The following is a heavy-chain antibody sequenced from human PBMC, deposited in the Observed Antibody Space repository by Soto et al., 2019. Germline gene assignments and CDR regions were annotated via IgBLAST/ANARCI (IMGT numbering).Heavy chain of an antibody. D-gene: IGHD4-17*01. V-gene: IGHV4-31*03. J-gene: IGHJ6*02. Sequence: PSETLSLTCTVSGGSISSGGYYWSWIRRHRGTGPGWIGYIYYSGSTYYNPSLKSRVTIPVDTSKNQFSLKLSSVTAADTAVYYCASALPSDYGREIFYYYGMDVWGQGTTVTVSS. CDR3: ASALPSDYGREIFYYYGMDV. CDR2: IYYSGST. CDR1: GGSISSGGYY.